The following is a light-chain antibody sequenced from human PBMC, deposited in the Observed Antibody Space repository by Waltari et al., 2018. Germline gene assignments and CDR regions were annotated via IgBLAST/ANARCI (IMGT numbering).Light chain of an antibody. J-gene: IGLJ3*02. CDR1: SGHSSNV. CDR3: QTGGHGTWV. V-gene: IGLV4-69*01. Sequence: QLVLTQSPSASASLGASVKLTCTLSSGHSSNVIAWLQQQPGKGPRYLMKVNRDGSHSKGDKVPDRFSGSSSGAEHDPTISSRQSEDEADYYCQTGGHGTWVFGGGTKLTVL. CDR2: VNRDGSH.